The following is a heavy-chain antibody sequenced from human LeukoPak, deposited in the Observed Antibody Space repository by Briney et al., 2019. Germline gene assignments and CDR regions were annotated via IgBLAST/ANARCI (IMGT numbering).Heavy chain of an antibody. J-gene: IGHJ4*02. Sequence: SETLSLTCTVSGGSISSSSYYWGWIRQPPGKGLEWIGSIYYSGNTYYKSSLKSRVTISVDTSKNQFSLKLSSVTAADTAVYYCARDYYDSSGYYLPFDYWGQGTLVTVSS. CDR3: ARDYYDSSGYYLPFDY. CDR2: IYYSGNT. V-gene: IGHV4-39*07. D-gene: IGHD3-22*01. CDR1: GGSISSSSYY.